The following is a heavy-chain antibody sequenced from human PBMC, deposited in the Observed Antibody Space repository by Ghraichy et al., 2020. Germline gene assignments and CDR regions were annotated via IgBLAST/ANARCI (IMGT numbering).Heavy chain of an antibody. D-gene: IGHD2-2*01. J-gene: IGHJ6*02. V-gene: IGHV1-69*13. CDR3: ARWGQPTNIVVVPAAMGNYYYYYGMDV. CDR2: IIPIFGTA. CDR1: GGTFSSYA. Sequence: SVKVSCKASGGTFSSYAISWVRQAPGQGLEWMGGIIPIFGTANYAQKFQGRVTITADESTSTAYMELSSLRSEDTAVYYCARWGQPTNIVVVPAAMGNYYYYYGMDVWGQGTTVTVSS.